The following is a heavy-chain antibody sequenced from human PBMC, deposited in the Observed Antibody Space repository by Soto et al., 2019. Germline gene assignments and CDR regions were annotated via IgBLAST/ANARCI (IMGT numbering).Heavy chain of an antibody. J-gene: IGHJ6*02. V-gene: IGHV4-59*01. D-gene: IGHD7-27*01. CDR1: GGSISHYY. CDR3: AREWGLLPYYVMNV. CDR2: AYYSGST. Sequence: SETLSLTCTVSGGSISHYYWSWIRQSPGKGLEWIGYAYYSGSTDYNPSLKSRVTMSVDTSKNQVSLKLNSVTTADTAVYYCAREWGLLPYYVMNVWGHGTAVTVSS.